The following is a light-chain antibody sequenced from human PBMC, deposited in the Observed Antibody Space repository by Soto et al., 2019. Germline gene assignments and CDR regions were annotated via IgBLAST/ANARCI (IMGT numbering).Light chain of an antibody. Sequence: QSALTQPPSASGSPGQSVTISCTGTSSDVGAYNYVSWYQQHPGKAPKLMIYDVSKRPSGVPDRFSGSKSGNTASLTVSGLQAEDEADDYCSSYAGSKNPYVFGTGTKVTVL. CDR3: SSYAGSKNPYV. CDR2: DVS. V-gene: IGLV2-8*01. J-gene: IGLJ1*01. CDR1: SSDVGAYNY.